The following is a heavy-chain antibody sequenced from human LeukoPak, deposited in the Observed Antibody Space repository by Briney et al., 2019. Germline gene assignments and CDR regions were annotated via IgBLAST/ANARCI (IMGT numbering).Heavy chain of an antibody. CDR1: GGSFSGYY. CDR2: IYYSGST. J-gene: IGHJ6*03. D-gene: IGHD1-1*01. V-gene: IGHV4-59*01. Sequence: SETLSLTCAVYGGSFSGYYWSWIRQPPGKGLEWIGYIYYSGSTNYNPSLKSRVTISVDTSKNQFSLKLSSVTAADTAVYYCARASGNYYYYYMDVWGKGTTVTVSS. CDR3: ARASGNYYYYYMDV.